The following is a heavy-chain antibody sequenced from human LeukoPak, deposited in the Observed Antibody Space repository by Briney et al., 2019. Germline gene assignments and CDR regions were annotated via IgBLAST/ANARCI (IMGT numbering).Heavy chain of an antibody. CDR2: INHSGST. J-gene: IGHJ4*02. CDR1: GGSFSGYY. Sequence: SETLSLTCAVYGGSFSGYYWSWIRQLPGKGLEWIGEINHSGSTNYNPSLKSRVTISVDTSKNQFSLNLSSVTAADTAVYYCARGVVVVPAAIGVYFDYWGQGTLVTVSS. D-gene: IGHD2-2*01. V-gene: IGHV4-34*01. CDR3: ARGVVVVPAAIGVYFDY.